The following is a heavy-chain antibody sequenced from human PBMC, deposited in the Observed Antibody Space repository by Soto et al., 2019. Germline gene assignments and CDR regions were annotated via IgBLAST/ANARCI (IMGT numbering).Heavy chain of an antibody. CDR3: AREGAYYDFWSGNGADY. D-gene: IGHD3-3*01. V-gene: IGHV3-23*01. CDR1: GVTFSTYA. Sequence: GSLRLSCAASGVTFSTYAMTWVRQTPGKGLEWVSSISASGANTYYGDSVKGRFTISRDNSKNTLFLQMSSLTAEDTALYYCAREGAYYDFWSGNGADYWGQGTLVTVSS. J-gene: IGHJ4*02. CDR2: ISASGANT.